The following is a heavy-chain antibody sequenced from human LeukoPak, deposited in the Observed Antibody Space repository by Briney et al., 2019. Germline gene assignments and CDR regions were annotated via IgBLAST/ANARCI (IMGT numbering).Heavy chain of an antibody. CDR3: ARDTHSGSYEQGIDY. D-gene: IGHD1-26*01. V-gene: IGHV3-11*01. Sequence: PGGSLRLSCAASGFTFSDYYMSWIRQAPGKGLEWVSYISSSGSTIYYADSVKGRFTISRDNAKNSLYLQMNSLRAEDTAVYYCARDTHSGSYEQGIDYWGQGTLVTVSS. J-gene: IGHJ4*02. CDR1: GFTFSDYY. CDR2: ISSSGSTI.